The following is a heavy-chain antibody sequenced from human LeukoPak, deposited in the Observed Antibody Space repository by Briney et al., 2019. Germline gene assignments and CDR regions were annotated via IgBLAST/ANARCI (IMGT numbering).Heavy chain of an antibody. J-gene: IGHJ3*02. CDR3: ARVAVVNDAFDI. Sequence: PSETLSLTCAVYGGSFSGYYWSWIRQPPGKGLEWIGEINHSGSTNYNPSLKSRLTISVDTSKNQFSLKLSSVTAADTAVYYCARVAVVNDAFDIWGQGTMVTVSS. CDR2: INHSGST. CDR1: GGSFSGYY. V-gene: IGHV4-34*01.